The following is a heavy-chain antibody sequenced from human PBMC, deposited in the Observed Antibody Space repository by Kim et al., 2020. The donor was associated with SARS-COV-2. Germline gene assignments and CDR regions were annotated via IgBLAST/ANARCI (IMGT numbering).Heavy chain of an antibody. D-gene: IGHD3-10*01. Sequence: KGRFTISRDNSKNTLYLQMNSLRAEDTAVYYCARDFEGLLWFGELWTLDYWGQGTLVTVSS. V-gene: IGHV3-30*07. CDR3: ARDFEGLLWFGELWTLDY. J-gene: IGHJ4*02.